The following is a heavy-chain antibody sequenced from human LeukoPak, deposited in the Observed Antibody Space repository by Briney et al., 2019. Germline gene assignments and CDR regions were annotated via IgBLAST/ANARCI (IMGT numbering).Heavy chain of an antibody. J-gene: IGHJ1*01. CDR3: ASDSYTPEYFQH. D-gene: IGHD1-26*01. Sequence: GGSLRLSCAASGFSVSNNYMSWVRQAPGKGLEWVSVIYSGGSTFYADSVKGRFTISRDNSKNTLYLQMNSLRAEDTAVYYCASDSYTPEYFQHWGQGTLVTVSS. CDR1: GFSVSNNY. V-gene: IGHV3-66*01. CDR2: IYSGGST.